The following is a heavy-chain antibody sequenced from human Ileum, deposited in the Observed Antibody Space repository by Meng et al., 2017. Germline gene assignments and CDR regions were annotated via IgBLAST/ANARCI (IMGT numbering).Heavy chain of an antibody. Sequence: QLQEWGPGLVRPSATLSLTCHVSGGSGSSARYYWSWIRQPPGKGLEWIGLIHYSGSRNYNPSLKSRVTMSVDTSKNQVSLRLTSVTAADTAVYYCARFYGSGTFEVHDYWGQGTLVTVSS. CDR3: ARFYGSGTFEVHDY. V-gene: IGHV4-61*01. CDR2: IHYSGSR. CDR1: GGSGSSARYY. J-gene: IGHJ4*02. D-gene: IGHD3-10*01.